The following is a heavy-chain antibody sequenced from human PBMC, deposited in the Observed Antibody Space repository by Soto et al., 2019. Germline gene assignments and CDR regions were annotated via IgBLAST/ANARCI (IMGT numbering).Heavy chain of an antibody. CDR3: ARHRALVATMKDYYYGMDV. CDR2: IYPGDSDT. J-gene: IGHJ6*02. Sequence: ASVKVSCKASGGTFSSYAISWVRQAPGQGLEWMGIIYPGDSDTRYSPSFQGQVTISADKSISTAYLQWSSLKASDTAMYYCARHRALVATMKDYYYGMDVWGQGTTVTVSS. V-gene: IGHV5-51*01. D-gene: IGHD5-12*01. CDR1: GGTFSSYA.